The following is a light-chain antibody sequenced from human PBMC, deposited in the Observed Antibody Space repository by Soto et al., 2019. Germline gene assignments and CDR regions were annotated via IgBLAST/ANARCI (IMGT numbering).Light chain of an antibody. J-gene: IGLJ1*01. Sequence: SVLTQPASVSGSPGQSITISCTGTSSDVGGYNYVSWYQQHPGKAPKVMIYEVTNRPSGVSNRFSGSKSGNTASLTISGLQAEDEADYYCSSYTRSTTQVFGTGTKVIVL. V-gene: IGLV2-14*01. CDR2: EVT. CDR1: SSDVGGYNY. CDR3: SSYTRSTTQV.